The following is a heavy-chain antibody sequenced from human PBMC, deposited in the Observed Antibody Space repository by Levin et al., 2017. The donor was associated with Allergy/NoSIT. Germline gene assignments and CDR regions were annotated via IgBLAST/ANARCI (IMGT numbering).Heavy chain of an antibody. D-gene: IGHD1-26*01. V-gene: IGHV1-69*13. J-gene: IGHJ4*02. CDR1: GGTFSSYA. Sequence: EASVKVSCKASGGTFSSYAISWVRQAPGQGLEWMGGIIPIFGTANYAQKFQGRVTITADESTSTAYMELSSLRSEDTAVYYCARVGSGSYKKEDYWGQGTLVTVSS. CDR3: ARVGSGSYKKEDY. CDR2: IIPIFGTA.